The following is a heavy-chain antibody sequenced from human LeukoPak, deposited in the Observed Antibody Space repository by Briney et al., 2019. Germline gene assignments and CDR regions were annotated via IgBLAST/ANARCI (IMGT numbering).Heavy chain of an antibody. J-gene: IGHJ4*02. V-gene: IGHV3-66*01. CDR3: ARGGPFTGPVSTPRASDY. CDR2: IYSGGSP. D-gene: IGHD3-9*01. Sequence: PGGSLRLSCAASGFTVSSTYMSWVRQAPGKGLEWVSVIYSGGSPYYADSVKGRFTISRDSSKNTVYLQMNSLRAEDTAVYHCARGGPFTGPVSTPRASDYWGQGILAPVSS. CDR1: GFTVSSTY.